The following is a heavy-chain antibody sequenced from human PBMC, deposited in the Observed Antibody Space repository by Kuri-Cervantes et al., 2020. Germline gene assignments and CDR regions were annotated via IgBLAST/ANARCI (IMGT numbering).Heavy chain of an antibody. Sequence: GESLKISCGASGFTFSTYGMHWVRQAPGKGLEWVAIVWHDGSKKYYADSVKGRFTVSRDNSKNTVYLQMNSLRAEDTAVYYCASQLVGTRYFDYWGQGTLVTVSS. CDR2: VWHDGSKK. CDR3: ASQLVGTRYFDY. V-gene: IGHV3-33*01. D-gene: IGHD1-26*01. J-gene: IGHJ4*02. CDR1: GFTFSTYG.